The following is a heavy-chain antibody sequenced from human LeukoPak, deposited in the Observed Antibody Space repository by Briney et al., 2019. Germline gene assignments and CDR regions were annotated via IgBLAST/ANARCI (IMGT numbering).Heavy chain of an antibody. CDR1: GFTFSSYW. Sequence: GGSLRLSCAASGFTFSSYWMSWVRQAPGKGLEWVANIKQDGSEKYYVDSVKGRFTISRDNAKNSLYLQMNSLRAEDTAVYYCARANYYGSGSLTNWGQGTLVTVSS. CDR3: ARANYYGSGSLTN. D-gene: IGHD3-10*01. V-gene: IGHV3-7*01. CDR2: IKQDGSEK. J-gene: IGHJ4*02.